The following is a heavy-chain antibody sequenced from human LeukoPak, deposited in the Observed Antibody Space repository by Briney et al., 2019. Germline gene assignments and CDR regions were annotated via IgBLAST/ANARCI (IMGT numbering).Heavy chain of an antibody. D-gene: IGHD3-9*01. CDR1: GFTFSSYA. CDR2: ISGSGGST. Sequence: GGSLRLSCAASGFTFSSYAMSWVRQAPGKGLEWVSAISGSGGSTYYADSVKGRFTISRDNSKNTLYLQMNSLRAEDTAIYYCAKWARHYDILTGSNWFDPWGQGTLVTVSS. CDR3: AKWARHYDILTGSNWFDP. V-gene: IGHV3-23*01. J-gene: IGHJ5*02.